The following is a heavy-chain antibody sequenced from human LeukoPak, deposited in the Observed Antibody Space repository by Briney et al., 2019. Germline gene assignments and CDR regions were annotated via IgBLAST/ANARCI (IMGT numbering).Heavy chain of an antibody. CDR2: ISGSGGST. CDR3: AEADGAPYYYGMDV. D-gene: IGHD4-17*01. J-gene: IGHJ6*02. V-gene: IGHV3-23*01. Sequence: HSGGSLRLSCEVSGFTFSSYAMTWVRQPPGKGLEWVSAISGSGGSTYYADSVKGRFTISRDNSKNTLYLQMNSLRAVDTAVYYCAEADGAPYYYGMDVWGQGTTVTVSS. CDR1: GFTFSSYA.